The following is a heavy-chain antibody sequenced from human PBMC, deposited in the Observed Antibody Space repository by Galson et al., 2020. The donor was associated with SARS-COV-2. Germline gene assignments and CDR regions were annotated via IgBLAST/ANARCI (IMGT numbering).Heavy chain of an antibody. CDR1: GYTFTSYG. CDR3: AREDYYDSSGYYYGYVDY. CDR2: ISAYNGNT. J-gene: IGHJ4*02. D-gene: IGHD3-22*01. V-gene: IGHV1-18*01. Sequence: ASVKVSCKASGYTFTSYGISWVRQAPGQGLEWMGWISAYNGNTNYAQKLQGRVTMTTDTSTSTAYMELRSLRSDDTAVYYCAREDYYDSSGYYYGYVDYWGQGTLVAVSS.